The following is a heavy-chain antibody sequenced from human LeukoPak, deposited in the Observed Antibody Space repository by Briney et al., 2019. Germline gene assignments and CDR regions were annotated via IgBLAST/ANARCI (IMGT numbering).Heavy chain of an antibody. CDR3: ARRYYDVLTGYYYYGMDV. J-gene: IGHJ6*02. CDR2: ISYDGSDK. D-gene: IGHD3-9*01. V-gene: IGHV3-30*03. Sequence: PGGSLRLSCAASGFTLSNYGIHWVRQAPGKGLEWVAVISYDGSDKYYADSVKGRFTISRDNSKNTLYLQMNSLRAEDTAVYYCARRYYDVLTGYYYYGMDVWGQGSTVTVSS. CDR1: GFTLSNYG.